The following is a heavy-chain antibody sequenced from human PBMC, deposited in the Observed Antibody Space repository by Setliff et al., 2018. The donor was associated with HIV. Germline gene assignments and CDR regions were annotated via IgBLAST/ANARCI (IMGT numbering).Heavy chain of an antibody. V-gene: IGHV3-74*01. Sequence: GGSLRLSCAASGFTFNSHAMSWVRQAPGKGLVWVSRVNTDGSIKTYADSVKDRFTISRDNAKNTLYLQMNSLRAEDTGVYYCHSGYDTEEQSYFDYWGQGTLVTVSS. CDR2: VNTDGSIK. CDR1: GFTFNSHA. J-gene: IGHJ4*02. D-gene: IGHD5-12*01. CDR3: HSGYDTEEQSYFDY.